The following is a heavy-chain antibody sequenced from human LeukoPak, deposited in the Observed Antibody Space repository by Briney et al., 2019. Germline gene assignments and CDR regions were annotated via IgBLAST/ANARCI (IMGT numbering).Heavy chain of an antibody. CDR3: ARVGVVPPGWNFDY. V-gene: IGHV3-53*01. Sequence: PGGSLRLSCSASGLSFSDYDMNWFRQAPGKGLEWVSVIYSGGSTYYADSVKGRFTISRDNSKNTLYLQMNSLRAEDTAVYYCARVGVVPPGWNFDYWGQGTLVTVSS. CDR1: GLSFSDYD. D-gene: IGHD2-2*01. CDR2: IYSGGST. J-gene: IGHJ4*02.